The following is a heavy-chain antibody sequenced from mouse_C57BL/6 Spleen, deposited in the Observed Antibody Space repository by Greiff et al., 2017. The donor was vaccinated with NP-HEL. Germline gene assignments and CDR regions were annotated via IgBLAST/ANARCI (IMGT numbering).Heavy chain of an antibody. D-gene: IGHD1-1*01. J-gene: IGHJ1*03. CDR1: GYTFTSYW. CDR2: IDPSDSYT. Sequence: QVQLQQSGAELVMPGASVKLSCTASGYTFTSYWMHWVNQRPGQGLEWIGEIDPSDSYTYYNQKFKGKYTLTVDKSSSTAYMQLSSLTSEDSAVYYCARDYYGSSDRYFDVWGTGTTVTVSS. V-gene: IGHV1-69*01. CDR3: ARDYYGSSDRYFDV.